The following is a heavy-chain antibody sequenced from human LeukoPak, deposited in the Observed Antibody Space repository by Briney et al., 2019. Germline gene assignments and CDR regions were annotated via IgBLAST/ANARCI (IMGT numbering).Heavy chain of an antibody. CDR2: ISSSGSVI. CDR1: GFKFSDYY. J-gene: IGHJ4*02. Sequence: PGGSLRLSCAASGFKFSDYYMSWIRQAPGKGLESVSYISSSGSVIDYGDSVKGRFTISRDNAKNSLYLQMNSLKPEDTAVYYCARVAEAAAFDSWGQGTLVTVSS. V-gene: IGHV3-11*04. CDR3: ARVAEAAAFDS. D-gene: IGHD6-13*01.